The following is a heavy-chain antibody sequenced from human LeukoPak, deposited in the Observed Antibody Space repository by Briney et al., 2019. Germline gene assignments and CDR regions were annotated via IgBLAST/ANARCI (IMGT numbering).Heavy chain of an antibody. D-gene: IGHD3-10*01. CDR2: ISSSSSTI. Sequence: GGSLRLSCAASGFTFSSYSMNWVRQAPGKGLEWVSYISSSSSTIYYADSVKGRFTISRDNAKNPLYLQMNSLRAEDTAVYYCARDLRDFGDFYWGQGTLVTVSS. J-gene: IGHJ4*02. CDR3: ARDLRDFGDFY. CDR1: GFTFSSYS. V-gene: IGHV3-48*01.